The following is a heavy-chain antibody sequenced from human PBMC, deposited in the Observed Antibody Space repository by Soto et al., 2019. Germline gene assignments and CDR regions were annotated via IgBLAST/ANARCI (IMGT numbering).Heavy chain of an antibody. V-gene: IGHV4-4*02. Sequence: PSETLSLTCAVSGGSISSSNWWSWVRQPPGKGLEWIGEIYHSGSTNYNPSLKSRVTISVDKSKNQFSLKLSSVTAADTAVYYCARARYYDFWSDYYTFDYWGQGTLVTVSS. CDR3: ARARYYDFWSDYYTFDY. J-gene: IGHJ4*02. D-gene: IGHD3-3*01. CDR1: GGSISSSNW. CDR2: IYHSGST.